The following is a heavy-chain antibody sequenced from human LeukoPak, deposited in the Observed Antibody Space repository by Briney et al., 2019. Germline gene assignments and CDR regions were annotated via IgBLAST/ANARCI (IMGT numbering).Heavy chain of an antibody. CDR2: IKEDGSEK. D-gene: IGHD3-22*01. Sequence: PGGSLRLSCAASGFTFSRSWMSWVRQAPGKGLEWVANIKEDGSEKYYVDSVKGRFTISRDNAKNSLYLQMNSLRAEDTAVYYCARDSSGYSWGQGTLVTVSS. V-gene: IGHV3-7*01. CDR1: GFTFSRSW. CDR3: ARDSSGYS. J-gene: IGHJ5*02.